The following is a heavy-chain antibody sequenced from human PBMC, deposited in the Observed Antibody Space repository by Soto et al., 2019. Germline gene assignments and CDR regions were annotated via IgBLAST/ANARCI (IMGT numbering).Heavy chain of an antibody. V-gene: IGHV1-69*01. CDR1: GGTFSSYA. CDR3: ARVEAVRGVIGSGMDD. D-gene: IGHD3-10*01. Sequence: QVQLVQSGAEVKKPGSSVKVSCKASGGTFSSYAISWVRQAPGQGLEWMGGIIPIFGTANYAQKFQGRVTITADESTSTAYMELSSLRSEDTAVYYCARVEAVRGVIGSGMDDWGQGTTVTVSS. J-gene: IGHJ6*02. CDR2: IIPIFGTA.